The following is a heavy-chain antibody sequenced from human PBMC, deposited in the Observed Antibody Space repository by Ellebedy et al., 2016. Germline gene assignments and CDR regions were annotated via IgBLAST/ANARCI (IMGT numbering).Heavy chain of an antibody. CDR2: VFHTGAA. D-gene: IGHD6-19*01. CDR3: AKWNGGWYAFTV. V-gene: IGHV4-59*02. CDR1: GGSVRSDY. J-gene: IGHJ3*01. Sequence: SETLSLTCSVSGGSVRSDYWNWIRRPPGQGLEWIGYVFHTGAANYNPSLRGRVTMSVDTSKSQFSLRLTSVTAADTAVYYCAKWNGGWYAFTVWGQGTMVTVSS.